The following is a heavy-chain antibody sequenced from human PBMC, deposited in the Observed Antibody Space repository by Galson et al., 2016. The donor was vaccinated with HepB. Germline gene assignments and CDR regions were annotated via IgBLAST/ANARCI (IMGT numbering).Heavy chain of an antibody. CDR3: ARARGFFRGTVVV. Sequence: SETLSLTCAVSGYSIGSAFFWGWVRQPPGKGLEWIGSIYHDGSTHYNTSLLSRVTLSEDTSRRQFSLRLTSVTAADTAVYYCARARGFFRGTVVVWGQGTLVTVSS. D-gene: IGHD3-10*01. V-gene: IGHV4-38-2*01. J-gene: IGHJ4*02. CDR2: IYHDGST. CDR1: GYSIGSAFF.